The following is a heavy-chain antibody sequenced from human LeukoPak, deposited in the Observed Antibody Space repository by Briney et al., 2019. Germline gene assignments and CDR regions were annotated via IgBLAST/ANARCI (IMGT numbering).Heavy chain of an antibody. CDR1: GYTFTSYG. J-gene: IGHJ4*02. Sequence: ASVKVSCKASGYTFTSYGISWVRQAPGQGLEWMGWINAYNGNTNYEQKLPGRVTMTTDTSTSTAYMELRSLRSDDTAVYYCARGVPGRGGPYYYDTSGRFDYWGQGTLVTVSS. D-gene: IGHD3-22*01. V-gene: IGHV1-18*01. CDR3: ARGVPGRGGPYYYDTSGRFDY. CDR2: INAYNGNT.